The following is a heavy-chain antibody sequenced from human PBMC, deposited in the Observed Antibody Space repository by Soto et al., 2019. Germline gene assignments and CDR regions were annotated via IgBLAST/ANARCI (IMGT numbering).Heavy chain of an antibody. D-gene: IGHD3-22*01. J-gene: IGHJ3*02. CDR2: ISGSGGST. CDR3: AKDTHYYDSSNDAFDI. CDR1: GFTFGGFG. V-gene: IGHV3-23*01. Sequence: GGSLRLSCAASGFTFGGFGMYWFRQAPGKGLEWVSAISGSGGSTYYADSVKGRFTISRDNSKNTLYLQMNSLRAEDTAVYYCAKDTHYYDSSNDAFDIWGQGTMVTVSS.